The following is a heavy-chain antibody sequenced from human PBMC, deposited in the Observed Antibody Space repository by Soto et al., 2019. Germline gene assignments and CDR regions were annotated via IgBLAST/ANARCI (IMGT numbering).Heavy chain of an antibody. CDR3: ARGDGAYCTNGVCYHRDWFDP. CDR2: IYYSGSN. Sequence: SETLSLTCTVSGGSISSYYWSWIRQPPGKGLEWIGYIYYSGSNNYNPYLKSRVTISVDTSKNQFSLKLSAMTAADTAVYYCARGDGAYCTNGVCYHRDWFDPWGQGTLVTVSS. D-gene: IGHD2-8*01. CDR1: GGSISSYY. J-gene: IGHJ5*02. V-gene: IGHV4-59*01.